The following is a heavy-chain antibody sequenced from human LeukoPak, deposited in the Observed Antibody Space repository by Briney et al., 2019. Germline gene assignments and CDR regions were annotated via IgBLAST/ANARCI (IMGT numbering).Heavy chain of an antibody. D-gene: IGHD3-9*01. Sequence: ASVKVSCKASGYTFTGYYMHWVRQAPGQGLEWMGWINPNSGGTNYAQKFQGRVTMTRDTSISIAYMELSRLRSDDTAVYYCARSDYDILTGYFDYWGQGTLVTVSS. V-gene: IGHV1-2*02. J-gene: IGHJ4*02. CDR3: ARSDYDILTGYFDY. CDR2: INPNSGGT. CDR1: GYTFTGYY.